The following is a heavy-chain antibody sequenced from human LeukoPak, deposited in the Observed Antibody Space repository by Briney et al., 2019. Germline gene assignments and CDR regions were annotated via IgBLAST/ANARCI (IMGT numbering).Heavy chain of an antibody. J-gene: IGHJ5*02. V-gene: IGHV1-3*01. D-gene: IGHD3-10*01. CDR2: INAGNGNT. CDR3: ARAPALWFGELLPFFFDP. CDR1: GYTFTSYA. Sequence: ASVKVSCKASGYTFTSYAMHWVRQAPGQRLEWMGWINAGNGNTKYSQKFQGRVTITRDTSASTAYMELSSLRSEDTAVYYCARAPALWFGELLPFFFDPWGQGTLVTVSS.